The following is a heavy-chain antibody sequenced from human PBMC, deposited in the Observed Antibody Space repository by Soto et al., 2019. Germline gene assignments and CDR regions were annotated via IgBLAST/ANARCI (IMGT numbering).Heavy chain of an antibody. Sequence: ASVKVSCKASGYTFTSYDINWVRQATGQGLEWMGWMNPNSGNTGYAQKFQGRVTMTRNTSISTAYMELSSLRSEDTAVYYCARIGDILTGYYKDYYYYMDAWGKGITVTVSS. CDR1: GYTFTSYD. V-gene: IGHV1-8*01. CDR2: MNPNSGNT. J-gene: IGHJ6*03. D-gene: IGHD3-9*01. CDR3: ARIGDILTGYYKDYYYYMDA.